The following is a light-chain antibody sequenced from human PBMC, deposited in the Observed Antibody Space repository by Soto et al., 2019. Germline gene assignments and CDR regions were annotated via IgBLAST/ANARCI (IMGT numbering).Light chain of an antibody. CDR3: QQYSSYNT. Sequence: DIQMTQSPSTLSASVGDRVTITRRASQSISSRLAWYQQKPGKAPKFLIYDGSSLESGVPSRFSGSGSGTEFSLTISSLQPDDSATYYCQQYSSYNTFGQGTKLEIK. CDR2: DGS. CDR1: QSISSR. J-gene: IGKJ2*01. V-gene: IGKV1-5*01.